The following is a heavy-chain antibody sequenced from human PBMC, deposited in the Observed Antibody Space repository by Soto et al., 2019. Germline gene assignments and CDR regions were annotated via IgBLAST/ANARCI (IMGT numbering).Heavy chain of an antibody. J-gene: IGHJ6*02. Sequence: GGSLRLSCAASGFTFSSYGMHWVRQAPGKGLEWVAVISYDGSNKYYADSVKGRFTISRDNSKNTLYLQMNSLRAEDTAVYYCAKQLSCFLSRYDYYGVVDWCPGRTVTV. CDR1: GFTFSSYG. CDR3: AKQLSCFLSRYDYYGVVD. D-gene: IGHD2-15*01. V-gene: IGHV3-30*18. CDR2: ISYDGSNK.